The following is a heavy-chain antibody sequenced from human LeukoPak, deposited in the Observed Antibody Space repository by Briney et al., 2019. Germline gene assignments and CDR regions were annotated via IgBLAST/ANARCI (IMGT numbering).Heavy chain of an antibody. CDR3: ARESGAFCPFGY. CDR1: GGSIRSTTHY. J-gene: IGHJ4*02. CDR2: IYHSGTT. Sequence: SETLSLTCTVSGGSIRSTTHYWSWIRQPPGKGLEWIGYIYHSGTTNYNPSLRSRVTISVDTSKNQLSLNLTSVTAADTAIYYCARESGAFCPFGYWGQGTLVTVPP. V-gene: IGHV4-61*01. D-gene: IGHD1-26*01.